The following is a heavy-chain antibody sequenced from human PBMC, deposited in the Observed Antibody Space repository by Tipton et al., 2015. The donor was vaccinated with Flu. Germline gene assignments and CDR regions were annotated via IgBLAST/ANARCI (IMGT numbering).Heavy chain of an antibody. CDR1: DGSITSYY. J-gene: IGHJ6*02. V-gene: IGHV4-59*01. Sequence: LRLSCTVSDGSITSYYWSWIRQPPGKGLEWIGYIYNSGTTNFNPSLMSRLTISVDTSQNQFSLKLRSVTAADTAVYFCARARAPYYYYAMDVWGQGTTVTVSS. CDR3: ARARAPYYYYAMDV. CDR2: IYNSGTT.